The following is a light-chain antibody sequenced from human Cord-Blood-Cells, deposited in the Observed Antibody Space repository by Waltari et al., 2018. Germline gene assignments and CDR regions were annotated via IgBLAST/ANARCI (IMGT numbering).Light chain of an antibody. CDR1: QSVLYSSNNKNY. J-gene: IGKJ4*01. V-gene: IGKV4-1*01. CDR3: EQYYSTPLT. Sequence: DIVMTQSPDSLAVSLGERATINCKSSQSVLYSSNNKNYLAWYQQKPGQPPKLLIYWASTRESGVADRFSGSGSGTDFTLTISSLQAEDVAVDYCEQYYSTPLTFGGGTKVESK. CDR2: WAS.